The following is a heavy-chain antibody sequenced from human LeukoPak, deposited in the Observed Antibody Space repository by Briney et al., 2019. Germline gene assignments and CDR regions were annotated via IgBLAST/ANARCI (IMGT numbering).Heavy chain of an antibody. J-gene: IGHJ4*02. D-gene: IGHD3-22*01. CDR2: ISAYNGNT. Sequence: ASVKVSCKASGYTFTSYGISWVRQAPGQGLEWMGWISAYNGNTNYAQKLQGRVTMTTDTSTSTAYMELRSLRSDDTAVYYCARDPGVYDSSFFDYWGQGTLVTVSS. V-gene: IGHV1-18*01. CDR3: ARDPGVYDSSFFDY. CDR1: GYTFTSYG.